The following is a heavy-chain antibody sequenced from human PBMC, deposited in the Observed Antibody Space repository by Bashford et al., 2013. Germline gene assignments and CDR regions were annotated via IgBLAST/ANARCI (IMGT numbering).Heavy chain of an antibody. CDR1: GYTFSDYY. D-gene: IGHD3-10*01. CDR3: ARLQGGDIGGYLDS. Sequence: ASVKVSCKASGYTFSDYYLHWVRQAPGQGLEWMGWINPNPNSGATKYAEMFQGRVTITADESTSTAYMELSSLRSEDTAVYYCARLQGGDIGGYLDSWGQGTLVTVSS. V-gene: IGHV1-2*02. CDR2: INPNPNSGAT. J-gene: IGHJ4*02.